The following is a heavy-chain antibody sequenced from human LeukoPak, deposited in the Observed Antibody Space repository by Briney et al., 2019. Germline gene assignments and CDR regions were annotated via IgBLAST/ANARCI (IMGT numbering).Heavy chain of an antibody. CDR2: ISGSGAST. Sequence: GGSLRLSCAASGFTFSDYPMSWVRQAPGEGLEWVSLISGSGASTYYADSMKGRFTISRDNSKNTLYLQMNSLRAEDTAVYYCAKERPTTTAFDYWGQGTLVTVSS. V-gene: IGHV3-23*01. CDR1: GFTFSDYP. D-gene: IGHD1-1*01. CDR3: AKERPTTTAFDY. J-gene: IGHJ4*02.